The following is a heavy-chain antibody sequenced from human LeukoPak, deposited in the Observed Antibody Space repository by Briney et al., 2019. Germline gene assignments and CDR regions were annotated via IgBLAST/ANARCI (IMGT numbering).Heavy chain of an antibody. Sequence: GGSLRLSCAASGFTFSSYAMSWVRQAPGKGLEWVSAISGSGGSTYYADSVKGRFTISRDNSKDTLYLQMNSLRAEDTAVYYCAKDGEYSSSSSDYWGQGTLVTVSS. V-gene: IGHV3-23*01. CDR3: AKDGEYSSSSSDY. J-gene: IGHJ4*02. CDR1: GFTFSSYA. D-gene: IGHD6-6*01. CDR2: ISGSGGST.